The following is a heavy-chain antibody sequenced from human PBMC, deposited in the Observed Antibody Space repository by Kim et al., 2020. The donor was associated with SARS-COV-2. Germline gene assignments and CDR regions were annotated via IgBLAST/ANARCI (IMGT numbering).Heavy chain of an antibody. CDR2: ITWNSDKT. V-gene: IGHV3-9*01. J-gene: IGHJ4*02. CDR1: GFTFGDYG. CDR3: VKDLGRRGRALVADY. Sequence: GGSLRLSCEASGFTFGDYGIHWVRQVPGKGLEWVSGITWNSDKTDYSDSVKGRFTISRDNAKNSVYLQMNSLRTEDTAFYYCVKDLGRRGRALVADYWGQGTLVTVSS. D-gene: IGHD1-26*01.